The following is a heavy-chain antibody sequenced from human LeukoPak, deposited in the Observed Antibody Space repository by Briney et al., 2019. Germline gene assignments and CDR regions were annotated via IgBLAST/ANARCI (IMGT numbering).Heavy chain of an antibody. J-gene: IGHJ6*03. V-gene: IGHV1-58*02. D-gene: IGHD1-14*01. CDR2: IVVGSGNT. Sequence: SVKVSCKASGFTFTSSAMQWVRQARGQRLEWIGWIVVGSGNTNYAQKFQERVTITRDMSTSTAYMELSSLRSEDTAVYYCARVGIDSDKEESTDTYYYYYMDVWGKGTTVTVSS. CDR1: GFTFTSSA. CDR3: ARVGIDSDKEESTDTYYYYYMDV.